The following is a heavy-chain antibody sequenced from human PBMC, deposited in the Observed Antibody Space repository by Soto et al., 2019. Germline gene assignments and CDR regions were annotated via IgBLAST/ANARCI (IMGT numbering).Heavy chain of an antibody. J-gene: IGHJ4*01. CDR2: ISAYNGNT. D-gene: IGHD1-1*01. V-gene: IGHV1-18*04. Sequence: GASVKGSCKASGYTFTSYGISWVRQAPGQGIEWMGWISAYNGNTNYAQKLQGRVTMTTDTSTSTAYMELRSLRSDDTAVYYCAGVHREEPSVWGHGTLVIGSS. CDR3: AGVHREEPSV. CDR1: GYTFTSYG.